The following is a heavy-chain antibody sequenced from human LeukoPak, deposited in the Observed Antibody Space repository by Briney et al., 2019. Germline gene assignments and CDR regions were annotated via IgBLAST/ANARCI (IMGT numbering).Heavy chain of an antibody. CDR1: GFTVSSNY. CDR2: IYSGGST. D-gene: IGHD4-17*01. J-gene: IGHJ4*02. CDR3: ARDQRDYGDYYFDY. V-gene: IGHV3-53*01. Sequence: PGGSLRLSCAASGFTVSSNYMSRVRQAPGKGLEWVSVIYSGGSTYYADSVKGRFTTSRDNSKNTLYLQMNSLRAEDTAVYYCARDQRDYGDYYFDYWGQGTLVTVSS.